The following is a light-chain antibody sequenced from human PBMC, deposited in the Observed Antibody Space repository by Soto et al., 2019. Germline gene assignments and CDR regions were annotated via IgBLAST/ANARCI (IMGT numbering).Light chain of an antibody. Sequence: QSALPQPASVSGYPGQSITISCTGTSSDVGGYNYVSWYHQHPGKAPKLMIYEVSNRPSGVSNRFSGSKSGNTASLTISGLQAEDEADYYCSSYTSSSTEVFVTGTKLTVL. CDR1: SSDVGGYNY. CDR2: EVS. V-gene: IGLV2-14*01. CDR3: SSYTSSSTEV. J-gene: IGLJ1*01.